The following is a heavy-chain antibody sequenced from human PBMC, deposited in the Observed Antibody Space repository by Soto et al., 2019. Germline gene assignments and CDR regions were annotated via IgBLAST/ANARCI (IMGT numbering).Heavy chain of an antibody. CDR1: GYSFTRYG. CDR3: AMVDVYVTPSPQDV. V-gene: IGHV1-18*01. CDR2: INTYNGNT. D-gene: IGHD3-16*01. J-gene: IGHJ6*02. Sequence: QVQLVQSRAEVKNPGASVKDSCKASGYSFTRYGIAWARQAPGQGLEWMGWINTYNGNTNYAQNLQGRVTLTTDTSTSTAYMGLTSLRSNDTAIYYCAMVDVYVTPSPQDVWGQGATVIVSS.